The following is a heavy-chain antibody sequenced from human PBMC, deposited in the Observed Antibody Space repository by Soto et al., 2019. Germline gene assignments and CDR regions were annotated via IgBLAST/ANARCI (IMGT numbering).Heavy chain of an antibody. D-gene: IGHD2-2*01. CDR2: IVVGSGNT. CDR1: GFTFSSSA. Sequence: SVKVSCKASGFTFSSSAVKWVRQARGQRLEWIGWIVVGSGNTNYAQKFQERVTITRDMSTSTAYMELSSLRSEDTAVYYCAADRHCSSTRSYPYNFDYWGQGTLVTVSS. J-gene: IGHJ4*02. CDR3: AADRHCSSTRSYPYNFDY. V-gene: IGHV1-58*01.